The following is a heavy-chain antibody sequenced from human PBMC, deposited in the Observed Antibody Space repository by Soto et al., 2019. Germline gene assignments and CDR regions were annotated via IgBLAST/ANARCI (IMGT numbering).Heavy chain of an antibody. J-gene: IGHJ5*02. V-gene: IGHV3-11*01. CDR3: ARDHDVLRFLEGARA. CDR2: ISSSGSTI. D-gene: IGHD3-3*01. Sequence: GGSLRLSCAASGFTFSDYYMSWIRQAPGKGLEWVSYISSSGSTIYYADSVKGRFTISRDNAKNSLYLQMNSLRAEDTAVYYCARDHDVLRFLEGARAWGQGTLVTVSS. CDR1: GFTFSDYY.